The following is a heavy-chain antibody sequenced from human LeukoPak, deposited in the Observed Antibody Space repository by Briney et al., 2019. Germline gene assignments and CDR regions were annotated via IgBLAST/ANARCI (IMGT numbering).Heavy chain of an antibody. D-gene: IGHD3-16*01. Sequence: RPSENLSLTCTVSGDSVSSGTYYWAWIRQPPGKGLEWIGSIYYSGSTYYNPSLQSRVTISVDTSKNQFSLRLSSVTAADTAVYYCATCRPVWGIDYWGQGTLVTVSS. CDR1: GDSVSSGTYY. CDR3: ATCRPVWGIDY. J-gene: IGHJ4*02. CDR2: IYYSGST. V-gene: IGHV4-39*01.